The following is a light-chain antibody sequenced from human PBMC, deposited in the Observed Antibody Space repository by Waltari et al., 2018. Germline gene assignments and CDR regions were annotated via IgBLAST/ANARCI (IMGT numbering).Light chain of an antibody. CDR3: ATWDNSLTDVV. V-gene: IGLV1-51*01. CDR2: DKE. J-gene: IGLJ2*01. Sequence: QSVLTQPPSVSAAPGQKVTISCSGGTSNIGNYYVSWYQHLPGAVPKLLIYDKEKRRSGIPDRVSASKAGTSATLGITGLRIGDEADYYCATWDNSLTDVVFGGGTKLTVL. CDR1: TSNIGNYY.